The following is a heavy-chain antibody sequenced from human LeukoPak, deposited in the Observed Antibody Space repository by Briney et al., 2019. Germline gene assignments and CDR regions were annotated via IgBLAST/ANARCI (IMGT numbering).Heavy chain of an antibody. V-gene: IGHV4-34*01. CDR2: INHSGST. CDR1: GGSFSGYY. J-gene: IGHJ4*02. CDR3: ARVYYYDSSGYPTFDY. D-gene: IGHD3-22*01. Sequence: SETLSLTCAVYGGSFSGYYWSWIRQPPGKGLEWIGEINHSGSTNYNPSLKSRVTISVDMSKNQFSLKLSSVTAADTAVYYCARVYYYDSSGYPTFDYWGQGTLVTVSS.